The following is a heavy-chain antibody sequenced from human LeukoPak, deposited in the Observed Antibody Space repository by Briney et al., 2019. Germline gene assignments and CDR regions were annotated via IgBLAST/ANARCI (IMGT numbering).Heavy chain of an antibody. CDR2: IYYSVT. J-gene: IGHJ4*02. CDR1: GSSFSSYH. D-gene: IGHD3-10*01. CDR3: ARAPGPGSHPTFDY. V-gene: IGHV4-59*01. Sequence: PSETLSLTCTLSGSSFSSYHWNWIRQPPGKGLEWIGYIYYSVTTYNPSLKSRVTISVDPSKNQFSLRLSSVTAADTAVYYCARAPGPGSHPTFDYWGRGTLVTVSS.